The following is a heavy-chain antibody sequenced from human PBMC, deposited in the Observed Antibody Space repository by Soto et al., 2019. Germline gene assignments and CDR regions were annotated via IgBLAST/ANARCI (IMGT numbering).Heavy chain of an antibody. CDR1: GFTFSSYA. V-gene: IGHV3-23*01. CDR2: IIGSGGST. CDR3: AKVFYGEYNWSDGVWYFDY. J-gene: IGHJ4*02. Sequence: EVQLLESGGGLVQPGGSLRLSCAASGFTFSSYAMSWVRQAPGKGLEWVSAIIGSGGSTYYADSVKGRFTISRDNSKNTLYLQMNSLRAEDTAVYYCAKVFYGEYNWSDGVWYFDYWGQGSLVTVSS. D-gene: IGHD1-20*01.